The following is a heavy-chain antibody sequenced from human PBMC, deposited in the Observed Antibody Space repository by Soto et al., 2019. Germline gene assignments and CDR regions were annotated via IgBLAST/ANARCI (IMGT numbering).Heavy chain of an antibody. J-gene: IGHJ5*02. CDR2: IYPGDSDT. Sequence: EVQLVQSGAEVKKPGESLKISCKGSGYSFTSYWIGWVRQMPGKGLEWMGIIYPGDSDTRYSPSFQGQVTISADKSISTAYLQSSSLKASCAVRHYCASLPLLFNTFDPWGQGTLVTVSS. CDR1: GYSFTSYW. D-gene: IGHD3-16*01. V-gene: IGHV5-51*01. CDR3: ASLPLLFNTFDP.